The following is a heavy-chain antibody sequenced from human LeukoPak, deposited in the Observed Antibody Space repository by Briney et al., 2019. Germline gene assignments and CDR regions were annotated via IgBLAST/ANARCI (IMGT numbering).Heavy chain of an antibody. D-gene: IGHD4-17*01. CDR3: AKGLRSHTGWPFDY. Sequence: GGSLRLSCAASGFTFSSYAMSWVRQAPGGGLEWVSAIDGLGYSTYYVDSVNGRFTISRDNSQNTLYLEMNSLTAEDTAVYYCAKGLRSHTGWPFDYWGQGALVTVSS. CDR1: GFTFSSYA. CDR2: IDGLGYST. J-gene: IGHJ4*02. V-gene: IGHV3-23*01.